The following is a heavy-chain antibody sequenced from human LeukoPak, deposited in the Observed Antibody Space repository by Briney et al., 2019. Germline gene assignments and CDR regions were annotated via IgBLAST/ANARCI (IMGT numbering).Heavy chain of an antibody. D-gene: IGHD2-21*02. V-gene: IGHV3-23*01. Sequence: GGSLRLSCAASGFTFSSYAVSWVRQAPGKGLEWVSAISGSGGSTYYADSVKGRFTISRDNSKNTLYLQMNSLRAEDTAVYYCAKGLLAYCGGDCYFDYWGQGTLVTVSS. CDR1: GFTFSSYA. CDR3: AKGLLAYCGGDCYFDY. J-gene: IGHJ4*02. CDR2: ISGSGGST.